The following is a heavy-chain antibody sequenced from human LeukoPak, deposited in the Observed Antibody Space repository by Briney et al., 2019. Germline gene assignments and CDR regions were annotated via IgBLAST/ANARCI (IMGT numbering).Heavy chain of an antibody. J-gene: IGHJ3*02. Sequence: GGSLRLSCAASGFTFSSYGMHWVRQAPGKGLEWVSAISSSGGSTYYADSVKGRFSISRDNSKNTLYVQMNSLRAEDTAVYYCARRGVAATNAFDIWGQGTMVTVSS. V-gene: IGHV3-23*01. CDR3: ARRGVAATNAFDI. CDR1: GFTFSSYG. D-gene: IGHD2-15*01. CDR2: ISSSGGST.